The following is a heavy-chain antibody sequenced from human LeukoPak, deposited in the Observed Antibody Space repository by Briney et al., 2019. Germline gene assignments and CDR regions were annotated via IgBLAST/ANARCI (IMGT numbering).Heavy chain of an antibody. CDR2: INHSGST. Sequence: SETLSLTCAVYGGFFSGYYWSWIRQPPGKGLEWIGEINHSGSTNYNPSLKSRVTISVDTSKNQFSLKLSSVTAADTAVYYCARGRGVYYYYYGMDVWGQGTTVTVSS. D-gene: IGHD3-10*01. V-gene: IGHV4-34*01. J-gene: IGHJ6*02. CDR3: ARGRGVYYYYYGMDV. CDR1: GGFFSGYY.